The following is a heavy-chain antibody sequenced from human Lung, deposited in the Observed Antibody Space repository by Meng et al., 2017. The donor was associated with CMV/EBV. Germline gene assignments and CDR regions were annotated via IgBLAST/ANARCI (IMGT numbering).Heavy chain of an antibody. D-gene: IGHD1-26*01. CDR3: ARDGSLVRLDV. CDR2: IYYSGST. V-gene: IGHV4-59*01. J-gene: IGHJ6*02. CDR1: GGSISSDY. Sequence: SDTLSLTCTVSGGSISSDYWSWIRQPPGKGLEWIGYIYYSGSTNYNPTLKSRVTISVDTSKNQFSLKLSSVTAADTAVYYCARDGSLVRLDVWGQGTTVTVSS.